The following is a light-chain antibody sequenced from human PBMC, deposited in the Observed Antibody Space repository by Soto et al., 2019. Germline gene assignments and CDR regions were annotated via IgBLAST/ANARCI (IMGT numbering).Light chain of an antibody. CDR2: SHN. CDR1: SFNIRSNT. CDR3: SSYVGDSAYA. Sequence: QSVLTQPPSASGTPGQRVTISCSGISFNIRSNTVNWYRRVPGTAPKLLIYSHNQRPSGVPDRFSGSQSGTSASLAINGLQSEDEADYFCSSYVGDSAYAFGTGTKLTVL. V-gene: IGLV1-44*01. J-gene: IGLJ1*01.